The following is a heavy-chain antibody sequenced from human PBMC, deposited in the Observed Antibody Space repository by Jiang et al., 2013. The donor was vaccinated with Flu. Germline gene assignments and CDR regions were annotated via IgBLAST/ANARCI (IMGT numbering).Heavy chain of an antibody. D-gene: IGHD2/OR15-2a*01. V-gene: IGHV1-46*01. CDR1: GDTFTNYY. CDR3: ARALNKYYFDY. J-gene: IGHJ4*02. Sequence: GAEVKKPGASVKVSCKASGDTFTNYYMHWVRQAPGQGLEWMGIINPSAGSTTYAQKFQGRVTMTRDTSTSTVYMELSSLRSEDTAVYYCARALNKYYFDYWGQGTLVTVSS. CDR2: INPSAGST.